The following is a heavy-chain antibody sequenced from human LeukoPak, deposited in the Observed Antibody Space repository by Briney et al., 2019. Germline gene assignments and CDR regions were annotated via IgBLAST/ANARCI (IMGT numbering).Heavy chain of an antibody. CDR1: GYTFTSYY. J-gene: IGHJ4*02. CDR2: INPSGGST. D-gene: IGHD3-10*01. V-gene: IGHV1-46*01. CDR3: ARDQGITMVRGATDY. Sequence: ASVKVSCKTSGYTFTSYYMFWVRQAPGQGLEWMGIINPSGGSTTYAEKFQGRVTMTRDTSTSTAYMELRSLRSDDTAVYYCARDQGITMVRGATDYWGQGTLVTVSS.